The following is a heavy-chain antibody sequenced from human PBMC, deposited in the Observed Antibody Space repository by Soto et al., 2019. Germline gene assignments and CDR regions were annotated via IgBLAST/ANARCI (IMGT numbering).Heavy chain of an antibody. CDR2: ISGSGGST. J-gene: IGHJ6*02. Sequence: GGSLRLSCAASGFTFSSYAMSWVRQAPGKGLEWASAISGSGGSTYYADSVKGRFTISRDNSKNTLYLQMNSLRAEDTAVYYCAKRDTMIVVVILHYGMDVWGQGTTVTVSS. CDR1: GFTFSSYA. CDR3: AKRDTMIVVVILHYGMDV. D-gene: IGHD3-22*01. V-gene: IGHV3-23*01.